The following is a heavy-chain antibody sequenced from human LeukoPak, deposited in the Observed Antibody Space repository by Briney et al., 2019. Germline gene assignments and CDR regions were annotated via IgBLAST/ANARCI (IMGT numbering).Heavy chain of an antibody. D-gene: IGHD5-24*01. CDR3: VRLGRDGYTYGAAY. CDR2: INWNGGST. V-gene: IGHV3-20*04. Sequence: GESLRLSCAGSGYIFDDYGMRWVRQAPGKGLEWVAGINWNGGSTGYAASVKGRCTISRDNAKTALYLEMNSLRVEATAFYYCVRLGRDGYTYGAAYWGQGALVTVSS. CDR1: GYIFDDYG. J-gene: IGHJ1*01.